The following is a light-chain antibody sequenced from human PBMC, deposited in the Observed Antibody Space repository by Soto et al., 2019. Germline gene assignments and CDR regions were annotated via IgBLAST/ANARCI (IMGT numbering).Light chain of an antibody. CDR2: EGS. V-gene: IGLV2-23*01. Sequence: QSVLTQPASVSGSPGQSITISCTGTSSDVGSYNLVSWYQQHPGKAPKLMIYEGSKRPSGVSNRFSGSKSGNTASLTISGLQAEDAADYYCCSYAGSLVVFGGGTKVTVL. CDR1: SSDVGSYNL. CDR3: CSYAGSLVV. J-gene: IGLJ2*01.